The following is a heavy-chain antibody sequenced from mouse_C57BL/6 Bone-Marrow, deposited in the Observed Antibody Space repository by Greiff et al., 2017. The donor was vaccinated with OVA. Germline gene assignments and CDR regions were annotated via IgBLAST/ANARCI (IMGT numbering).Heavy chain of an antibody. CDR3: ARGRLGHFAY. J-gene: IGHJ3*01. CDR2: IYPGSGST. D-gene: IGHD3-3*01. CDR1: GYTFTSYW. Sequence: QVQLKESGAELVKPGASVKMSCKASGYTFTSYWITWVKQRPGQGLEWIGDIYPGSGSTNYNEKFKSKATLTVDTSSSTAYMQLSSLTSEDSAVYYCARGRLGHFAYWGQGTLVTVSA. V-gene: IGHV1-55*01.